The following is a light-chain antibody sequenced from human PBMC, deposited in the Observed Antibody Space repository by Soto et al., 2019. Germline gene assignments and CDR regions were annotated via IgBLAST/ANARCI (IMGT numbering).Light chain of an antibody. CDR1: SSDVGGYEH. CDR2: KVS. CDR3: NSYTSRSTVV. V-gene: IGLV2-14*01. J-gene: IGLJ7*01. Sequence: QSALTQPASVSGSPGQSITISCTGSSSDVGGYEHVSWYQQYPGKAPKLIIYKVSNRPSGASQRFSGSKSGNTASLTISGLRVEDEADYYCNSYTSRSTVVFGGGTQLTVL.